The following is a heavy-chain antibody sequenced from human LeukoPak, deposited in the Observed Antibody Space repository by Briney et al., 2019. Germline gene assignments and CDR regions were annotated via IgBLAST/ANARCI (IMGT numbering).Heavy chain of an antibody. CDR1: GGSISSGSYY. Sequence: SETLSLTCTVSGGSISSGSYYWSWIRQPPGKGLEWIGEINHSGSTNYNPSLKSRVTISVDTSKNQFSLKLSSVTAADTAVYYCARGCPIQLRPYYYYYYMDVWGKGTTVTVSS. D-gene: IGHD5-18*01. CDR3: ARGCPIQLRPYYYYYYMDV. CDR2: INHSGST. J-gene: IGHJ6*03. V-gene: IGHV4-39*07.